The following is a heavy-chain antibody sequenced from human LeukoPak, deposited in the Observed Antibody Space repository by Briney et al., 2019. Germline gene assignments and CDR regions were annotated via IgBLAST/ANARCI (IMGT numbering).Heavy chain of an antibody. D-gene: IGHD2-15*01. Sequence: SETLSLTCGVSGGSISSSNWWSWVRQPPGKGLEWIGEIYHSGSTNYSPSIKRRVTISVDKSKNQFSLKLSSVTAADTAVYYCVRKQLGYCSGGSCNWFDPWGQGTLVTVSS. CDR2: IYHSGST. CDR1: GGSISSSNW. CDR3: VRKQLGYCSGGSCNWFDP. J-gene: IGHJ5*02. V-gene: IGHV4-4*02.